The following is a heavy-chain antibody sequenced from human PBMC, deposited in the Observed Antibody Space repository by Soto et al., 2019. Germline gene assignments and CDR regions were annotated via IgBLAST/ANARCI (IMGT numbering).Heavy chain of an antibody. CDR3: ARPKYSSGWYNGAFDI. V-gene: IGHV5-51*01. J-gene: IGHJ3*02. D-gene: IGHD6-19*01. CDR1: GYSFTSYW. CDR2: IYPGDSDT. Sequence: PGESLKISCKGSGYSFTSYWIGWVRQMPGKGLEWMGIIYPGDSDTRYSPPFQGQVTISADKSISTAYLQWSSLKASDTAMYYCARPKYSSGWYNGAFDIWGQGTIVTVSS.